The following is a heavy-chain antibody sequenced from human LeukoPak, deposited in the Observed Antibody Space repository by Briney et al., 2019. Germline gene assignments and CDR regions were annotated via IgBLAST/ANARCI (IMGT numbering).Heavy chain of an antibody. CDR2: INHSGST. J-gene: IGHJ4*02. V-gene: IGHV4-34*01. CDR1: GGSFSGYY. Sequence: SETLSLTCAVYGGSFSGYYWSWIRQSPGKGLEWIGEINHSGSTNYNPSLKSRVTISVDTSKNQFSLKLSSVTAADTAVYYCARGPRRGGYGQYDYWGQGTLVTVSS. CDR3: ARGPRRGGYGQYDY. D-gene: IGHD5-24*01.